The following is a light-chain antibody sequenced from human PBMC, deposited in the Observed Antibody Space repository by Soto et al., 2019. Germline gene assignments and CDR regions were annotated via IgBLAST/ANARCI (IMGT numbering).Light chain of an antibody. Sequence: QSVLTQPPSASGTPGQRVTISCSGTSSSIESNYVYWYQQHPGTAPRLLIYRNNQRPSGVPARFSGSKSGSSASLAIGAVRSEDEADYYCTVWDDSLRGRLFGGGTKVTVL. V-gene: IGLV1-47*01. J-gene: IGLJ2*01. CDR1: SSSIESNY. CDR2: RNN. CDR3: TVWDDSLRGRL.